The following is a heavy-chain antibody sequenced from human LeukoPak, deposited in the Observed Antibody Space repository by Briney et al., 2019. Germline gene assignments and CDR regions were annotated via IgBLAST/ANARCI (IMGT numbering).Heavy chain of an antibody. J-gene: IGHJ4*02. CDR3: ARDQTMVRGVIRD. Sequence: SETLSLTCAVSGGSISSGGYSWSWIRQPPGKGLEWIGYIYHSGSTYYNPSLKSRVTISVDTSKNQFSLKLSSVTAADTAVYYCARDQTMVRGVIRDWGQGTLVTVSS. CDR1: GGSISSGGYS. V-gene: IGHV4-30-2*01. CDR2: IYHSGST. D-gene: IGHD3-10*01.